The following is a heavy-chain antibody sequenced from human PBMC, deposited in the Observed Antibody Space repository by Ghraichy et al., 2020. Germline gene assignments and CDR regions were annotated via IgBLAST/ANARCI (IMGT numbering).Heavy chain of an antibody. CDR3: ARSAAFDAFDI. CDR2: IKQDGSEK. V-gene: IGHV3-7*01. Sequence: GESLNISCAASGFTFSSYWMSWVRQAPGKGLEWVANIKQDGSEKYYVDSVKGRFTISRDNAKNSLYLQMNSLRAEDTAVYYCARSAAFDAFDIWGQGTMVTVSS. CDR1: GFTFSSYW. J-gene: IGHJ3*02. D-gene: IGHD6-13*01.